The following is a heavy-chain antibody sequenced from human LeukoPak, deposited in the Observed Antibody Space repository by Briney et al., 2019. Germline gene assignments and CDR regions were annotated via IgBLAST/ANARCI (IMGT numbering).Heavy chain of an antibody. V-gene: IGHV1-69*01. CDR2: IIPIFGTA. J-gene: IGHJ3*02. D-gene: IGHD4-17*01. Sequence: SVKVSCKASGGTFSSYAISWVRQAPGQGLEWMGGIIPIFGTANYAQKLQGRVTITADESTSTAYMELSSLRSEDTAVYYCATVATTVTADAFDIWGQGTMVTVSS. CDR3: ATVATTVTADAFDI. CDR1: GGTFSSYA.